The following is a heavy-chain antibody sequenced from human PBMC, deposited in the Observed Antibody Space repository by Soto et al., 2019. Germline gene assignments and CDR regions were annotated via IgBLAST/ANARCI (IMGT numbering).Heavy chain of an antibody. CDR3: ARVYPIDYGDYVGWFDP. Sequence: PGEALKISGKGSGYTFSNYWIAWLRQIPGKGLEWMGIIYPGDSDTRYSPSFQGQVTISADKSISTAYLQWSSLKASDTAMYYCARVYPIDYGDYVGWFDPWGQGTLVTVSS. CDR1: GYTFSNYW. D-gene: IGHD4-17*01. V-gene: IGHV5-51*01. J-gene: IGHJ5*02. CDR2: IYPGDSDT.